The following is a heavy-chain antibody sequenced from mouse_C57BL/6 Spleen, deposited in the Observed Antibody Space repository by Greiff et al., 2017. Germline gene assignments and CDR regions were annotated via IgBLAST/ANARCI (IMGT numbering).Heavy chain of an antibody. D-gene: IGHD2-4*01. CDR1: GYAFSSSW. V-gene: IGHV1-82*01. CDR2: IYPGDGDT. CDR3: ARVDYDYDGFAY. J-gene: IGHJ3*01. Sequence: QVQLKESGPELVKPGASVKISCKASGYAFSSSWMNWVKQRPGKGLEWIGRIYPGDGDTNYNGKFKGKATLTADKSSSTAYMQLSSLTSEDSAVYFCARVDYDYDGFAYWGQGTLVTVSA.